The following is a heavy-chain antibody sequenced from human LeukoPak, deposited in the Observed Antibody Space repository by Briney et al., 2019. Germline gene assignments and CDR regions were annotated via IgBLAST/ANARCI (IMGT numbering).Heavy chain of an antibody. Sequence: SETLSLTCTVSGGSISSYYWSWIRQPPGKGLEWIGYIYYSGSTNYNPSLKSRVTISVDTSKNQFSLKLSSVTAADTAVYYCAGDRRGYCSSTSCYGPYYYYGMDVWGKGTTATVSS. D-gene: IGHD2-2*01. CDR1: GGSISSYY. V-gene: IGHV4-59*01. J-gene: IGHJ6*04. CDR2: IYYSGST. CDR3: AGDRRGYCSSTSCYGPYYYYGMDV.